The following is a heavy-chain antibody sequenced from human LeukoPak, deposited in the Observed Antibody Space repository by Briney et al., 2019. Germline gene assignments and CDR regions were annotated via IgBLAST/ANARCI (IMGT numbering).Heavy chain of an antibody. J-gene: IGHJ5*02. CDR2: INHSGST. Sequence: SETLSLTCAVYGGSFSGYYWSWIRQPPGKGLEWIGEINHSGSTTYNPSLKSRVTISVDTSKNQFSLKLSSVTAADTAVYYCAMTPLSGYALNWFDPWGQGTLVTVPS. D-gene: IGHD5-12*01. CDR3: AMTPLSGYALNWFDP. V-gene: IGHV4-34*01. CDR1: GGSFSGYY.